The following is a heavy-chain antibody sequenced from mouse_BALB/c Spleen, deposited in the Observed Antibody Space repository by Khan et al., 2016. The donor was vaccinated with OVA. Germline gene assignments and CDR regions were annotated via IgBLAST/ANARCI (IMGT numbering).Heavy chain of an antibody. Sequence: QVQLKESGPGLVAPSQSLSITCTVSGSSSTSYGVSWARQTPGKGLEWLGVIWSDGNTNYHSSLKSRLTITKDNSKSQVLLKLNSLQTDDTATYYCAIIFYGYDWVAYWGQGTLVTVSA. V-gene: IGHV2-3*01. CDR1: GSSSTSYG. D-gene: IGHD2-2*01. J-gene: IGHJ3*01. CDR2: IWSDGNT. CDR3: AIIFYGYDWVAY.